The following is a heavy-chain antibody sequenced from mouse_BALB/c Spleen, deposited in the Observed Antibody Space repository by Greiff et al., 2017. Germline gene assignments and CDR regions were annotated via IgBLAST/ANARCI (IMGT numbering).Heavy chain of an antibody. Sequence: QVQLQQSGAELMKPGASVKISCKATGYTFSSYWIEWVKQRPGHGLEWIGEILPGSGSTNYNEKFKGKATFTADTSSNTAYMQLSSLTSEDSAVYYCARKGNYVETWFAYWGQGTLVTVSA. CDR3: ARKGNYVETWFAY. CDR2: ILPGSGST. CDR1: GYTFSSYW. V-gene: IGHV1-9*01. J-gene: IGHJ3*01. D-gene: IGHD2-1*01.